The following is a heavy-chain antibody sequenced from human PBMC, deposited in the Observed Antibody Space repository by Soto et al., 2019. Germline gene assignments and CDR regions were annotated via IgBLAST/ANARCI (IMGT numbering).Heavy chain of an antibody. Sequence: QVQLQESGPGLVKPSQTLSLTCTVSGGSISSGGYYWSWIRQHPGKGLEWIGYIYYSGSTYYNPSLESRVTISVDTSKNQFSLKLSSVTAADTAVYYCARGALGDGPKYYYGMDVWGQGTTVTVSS. V-gene: IGHV4-31*03. CDR2: IYYSGST. J-gene: IGHJ6*02. CDR1: GGSISSGGYY. D-gene: IGHD1-26*01. CDR3: ARGALGDGPKYYYGMDV.